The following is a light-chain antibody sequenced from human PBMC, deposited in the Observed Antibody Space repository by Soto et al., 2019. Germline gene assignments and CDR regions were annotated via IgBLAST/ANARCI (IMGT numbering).Light chain of an antibody. J-gene: IGKJ4*01. Sequence: EIGMTQSPATLSVSTGERATLSCRASQSISSNLAWYQQKPGQAPRLLMFRTSSRATGFPARFSGSGAGTEFNLTISSLQSEDFGVYYCQQYNNWPRATFGGGTKVDIK. CDR3: QQYNNWPRAT. CDR1: QSISSN. V-gene: IGKV3-15*01. CDR2: RTS.